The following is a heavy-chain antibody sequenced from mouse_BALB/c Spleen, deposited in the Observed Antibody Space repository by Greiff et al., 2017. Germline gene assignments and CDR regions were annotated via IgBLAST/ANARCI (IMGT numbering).Heavy chain of an antibody. D-gene: IGHD6-1*01. Sequence: DLVKPGASVKMSCKASGYTFTSYWIHWIKQRPGQGLEWIGCIAPGSGSTYYNEMFKGKTTLTADKSSSTAYMQLSSLSSEDSAVYCCAGLQPVALDYWGQGTTVTVSS. V-gene: IGHV1S41*01. CDR3: AGLQPVALDY. CDR2: IAPGSGST. CDR1: GYTFTSYW. J-gene: IGHJ4*01.